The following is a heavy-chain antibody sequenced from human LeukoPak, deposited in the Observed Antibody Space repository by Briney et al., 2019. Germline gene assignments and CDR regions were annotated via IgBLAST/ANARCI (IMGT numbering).Heavy chain of an antibody. Sequence: GGSLRLSCAASRFTFSNYGMHWVRQAPGKGLEWVADIPYDGSNKYYADSVKGRFTISRDNSKNTVYLKMNSMRAEDTAGYYCAKAGGLPSKFRITAAGTFDPWGQGTQVTVSS. CDR2: IPYDGSNK. V-gene: IGHV3-30*18. D-gene: IGHD6-13*01. J-gene: IGHJ5*02. CDR3: AKAGGLPSKFRITAAGTFDP. CDR1: RFTFSNYG.